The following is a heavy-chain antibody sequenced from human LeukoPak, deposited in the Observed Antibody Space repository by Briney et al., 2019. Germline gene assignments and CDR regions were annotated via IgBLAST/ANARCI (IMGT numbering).Heavy chain of an antibody. Sequence: PSETLSLTCTVSGGSISSGYYWGWLRRPPGKGLEWIGSIYHSGSTYYNPSLKSQVTISVDTSKNQFSLKLTSVTAADTAVYYCARGYSSSWYLNWFDPWGQGTLVTVSS. D-gene: IGHD6-13*01. J-gene: IGHJ5*02. CDR2: IYHSGST. V-gene: IGHV4-38-2*02. CDR1: GGSISSGYY. CDR3: ARGYSSSWYLNWFDP.